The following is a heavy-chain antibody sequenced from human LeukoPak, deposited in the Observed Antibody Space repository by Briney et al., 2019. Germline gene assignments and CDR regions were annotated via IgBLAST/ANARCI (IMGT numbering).Heavy chain of an antibody. D-gene: IGHD3-3*01. J-gene: IGHJ3*02. CDR1: GASISSSSYY. CDR2: IYYSGST. CDR3: ARAGFLEWLSDAFDI. V-gene: IGHV4-39*01. Sequence: SETLSLTCTVSGASISSSSYYWGWIRQPPGKGLEWIGSIYYSGSTYSNPSLKSRVTIFVDTSKSQFSLKLSSVTAADTAVYYCARAGFLEWLSDAFDIWGQGTMVAVSS.